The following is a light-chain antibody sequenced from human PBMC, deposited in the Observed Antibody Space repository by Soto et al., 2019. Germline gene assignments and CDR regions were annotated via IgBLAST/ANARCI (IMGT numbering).Light chain of an antibody. Sequence: QSALTQPASVSGSPGQSITISCTGTSSDVGGYNYVSWYQQHPGKAPKLMIYEVSNRPSRVSNCFSGSKSGNTASLTISGLQAEDEADYYCSSYTSSSTLRVFGGGTKVTVL. CDR2: EVS. V-gene: IGLV2-14*01. CDR3: SSYTSSSTLRV. J-gene: IGLJ2*01. CDR1: SSDVGGYNY.